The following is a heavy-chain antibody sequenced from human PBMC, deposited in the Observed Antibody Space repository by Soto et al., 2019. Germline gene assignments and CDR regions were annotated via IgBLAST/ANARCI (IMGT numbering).Heavy chain of an antibody. D-gene: IGHD3-9*01. CDR1: GFTFSSYW. CDR3: ARAQTPILDYDILTGYSYYYYGMDV. Sequence: EVQLVESGGGLVQPGGSLRLSCAASGFTFSSYWMHWVRQAPGKGLVWVSRINSDGSSTSYADSVKGRFTISRDNAKNTLYLQMNSLRAEDTAVYYCARAQTPILDYDILTGYSYYYYGMDVWGQGTTVTVSS. J-gene: IGHJ6*02. CDR2: INSDGSST. V-gene: IGHV3-74*01.